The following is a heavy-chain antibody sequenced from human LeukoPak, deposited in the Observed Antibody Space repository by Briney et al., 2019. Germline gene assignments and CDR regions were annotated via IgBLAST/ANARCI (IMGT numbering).Heavy chain of an antibody. D-gene: IGHD3-3*01. Sequence: GASVKVSCKASGYTFTDYYIHWVRQAPGQGLEWMGWINPKSGGANYVQKFQGRVAMTRDTSISTVYMELSSLRSVDTAVYYCARGGWGRFLEPYYFDYWGQGTLVTVSS. CDR1: GYTFTDYY. V-gene: IGHV1-2*02. CDR3: ARGGWGRFLEPYYFDY. J-gene: IGHJ4*02. CDR2: INPKSGGA.